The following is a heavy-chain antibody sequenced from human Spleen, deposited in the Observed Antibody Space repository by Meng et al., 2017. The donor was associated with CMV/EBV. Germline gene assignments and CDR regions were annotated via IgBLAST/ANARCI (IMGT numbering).Heavy chain of an antibody. CDR2: ISAYNGNT. CDR3: ARDGSHYDFWSGYSRSLYYYYYGMDV. V-gene: IGHV1-18*01. CDR1: GYTFTSYG. D-gene: IGHD3-3*01. Sequence: ASVKVSCKASGYTFTSYGISWVRQAPGQGLEWMGWISAYNGNTNYAQKLQGRVTMTTDTSTSTAYMELRSLRSDDTAVYYCARDGSHYDFWSGYSRSLYYYYYGMDVWGQGTTVTVSS. J-gene: IGHJ6*02.